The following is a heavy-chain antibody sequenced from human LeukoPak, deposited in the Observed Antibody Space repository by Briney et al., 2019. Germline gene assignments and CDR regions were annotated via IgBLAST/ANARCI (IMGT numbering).Heavy chain of an antibody. CDR1: GFTFSSYA. J-gene: IGHJ4*02. CDR3: ARELGSSGYEGFDY. D-gene: IGHD3-22*01. V-gene: IGHV3-30*04. Sequence: PGRSLRLSCAASGFTFSSYAMHWVRQAAGKGLEWVAVISYDGTNKYYADSVKGRFTISRDNSKNTVYLQMNSLRAEDTAVYYCARELGSSGYEGFDYWGRGTLVTVSS. CDR2: ISYDGTNK.